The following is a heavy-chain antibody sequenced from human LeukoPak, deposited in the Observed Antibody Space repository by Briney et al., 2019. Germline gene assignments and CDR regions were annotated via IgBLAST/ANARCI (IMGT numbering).Heavy chain of an antibody. CDR3: ATLAGGYEGSRFDP. CDR1: GYTFTSYY. V-gene: IGHV1-18*04. CDR2: ISAYNGNT. J-gene: IGHJ5*02. D-gene: IGHD5-12*01. Sequence: ASVKVSCKASGYTFTSYYMHWVRQAPGQGLEWMGWISAYNGNTNYVQKLQGRVTMTTDTSTSTAYMELRSLRSDDTAVYYCATLAGGYEGSRFDPWGQGTLVTVSS.